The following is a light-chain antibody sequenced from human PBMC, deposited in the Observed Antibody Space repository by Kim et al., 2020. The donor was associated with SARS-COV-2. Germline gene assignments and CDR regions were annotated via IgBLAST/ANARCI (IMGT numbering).Light chain of an antibody. CDR3: QAWDSSFVV. V-gene: IGLV3-1*01. Sequence: SYELTQPPSVSVSPGQTASITCSGDKLGDKYACWYQQKPGQSPVLVIYQDSKRPSGIHERFSGSNSGNTATLTISGTQAMDEADYYCQAWDSSFVVFGGG. CDR1: KLGDKY. CDR2: QDS. J-gene: IGLJ2*01.